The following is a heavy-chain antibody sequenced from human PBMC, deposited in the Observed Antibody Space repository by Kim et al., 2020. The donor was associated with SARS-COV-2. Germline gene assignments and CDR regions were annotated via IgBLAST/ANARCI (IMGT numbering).Heavy chain of an antibody. Sequence: GGSLRLSCAASGFTFSSYGMHWVRQAPGKGLEWVAVIWYDGSNKYYADSVKGRFTISRDNSKNTLYLQMNSLRAEDTAVYYCARDGSSGSYDAFDIWGQGTMVTVSS. CDR1: GFTFSSYG. CDR2: IWYDGSNK. V-gene: IGHV3-33*01. J-gene: IGHJ3*02. CDR3: ARDGSSGSYDAFDI. D-gene: IGHD2-15*01.